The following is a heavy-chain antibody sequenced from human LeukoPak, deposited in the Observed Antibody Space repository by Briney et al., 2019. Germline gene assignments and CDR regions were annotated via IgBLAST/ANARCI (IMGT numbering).Heavy chain of an antibody. Sequence: GGSLRLSCAASGFTFSSYGMHWVRQAPGKGLEWVAVIWYDGSNKYYADSVKGRFTISRDNSKNTLYLQMNSLRAEDTAVYYCARDRTGSIFGAYYCYYGMDVWGQGTTVTVSS. J-gene: IGHJ6*02. D-gene: IGHD3-3*01. CDR3: ARDRTGSIFGAYYCYYGMDV. CDR1: GFTFSSYG. V-gene: IGHV3-33*01. CDR2: IWYDGSNK.